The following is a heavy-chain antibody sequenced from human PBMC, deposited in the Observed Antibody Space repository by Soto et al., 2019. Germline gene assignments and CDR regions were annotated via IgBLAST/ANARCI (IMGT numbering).Heavy chain of an antibody. CDR1: GDSVSSSNYY. Sequence: SETLSLTCTVSGDSVSSSNYYWSWIRQPPGKGLEWLGYIYYSGSASYNPSLKSRITVSVDTSKNQFSLKLSSATAADTAVYYCARERTGDPTFFDYWGQGTLVTVSS. CDR2: IYYSGSA. D-gene: IGHD1-1*01. CDR3: ARERTGDPTFFDY. V-gene: IGHV4-61*01. J-gene: IGHJ4*02.